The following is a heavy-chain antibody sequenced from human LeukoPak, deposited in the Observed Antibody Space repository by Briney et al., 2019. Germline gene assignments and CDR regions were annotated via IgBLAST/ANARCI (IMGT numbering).Heavy chain of an antibody. CDR2: IDGSGVST. Sequence: GGSLRLSCAASGFTFSTYAMSWVRQAPGKGLEWVSTIDGSGVSTSYADSVTGRFTTSRDNSKNTLYLQMNSLRAEDTALYYCAKDYVSGSYYPPPIFFDYWGQGTLVTVSS. CDR3: AKDYVSGSYYPPPIFFDY. D-gene: IGHD1-26*01. J-gene: IGHJ4*02. CDR1: GFTFSTYA. V-gene: IGHV3-23*01.